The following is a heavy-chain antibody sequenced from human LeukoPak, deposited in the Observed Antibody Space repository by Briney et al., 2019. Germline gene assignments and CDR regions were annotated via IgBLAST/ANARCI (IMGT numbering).Heavy chain of an antibody. CDR2: ISSSSSYI. CDR3: ARVSGDGYNPKVDY. J-gene: IGHJ4*02. Sequence: GGSLRLSCAASGFTFSSYSMNWVRQAPGKGLEWVSSISSSSSYIYYADSVKGRFTSSRDNAKNSLYLQMNSLRAEDTAVYYCARVSGDGYNPKVDYWGQGTLVNVSS. D-gene: IGHD5-24*01. CDR1: GFTFSSYS. V-gene: IGHV3-21*01.